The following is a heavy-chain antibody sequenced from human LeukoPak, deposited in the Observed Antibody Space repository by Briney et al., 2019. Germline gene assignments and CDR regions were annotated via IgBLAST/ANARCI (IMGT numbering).Heavy chain of an antibody. D-gene: IGHD3-22*01. Sequence: PGGSLRLSCAASGFTFSSYAMSWVRQAPGKGLEWVSAISGSGGSTYYADSVKGRFTISRDNSKNTLYLQMNGLRAEDTAVYYCAKDAGLDRATPDAFDIWGQGTMVTVSS. J-gene: IGHJ3*02. CDR2: ISGSGGST. CDR3: AKDAGLDRATPDAFDI. CDR1: GFTFSSYA. V-gene: IGHV3-23*01.